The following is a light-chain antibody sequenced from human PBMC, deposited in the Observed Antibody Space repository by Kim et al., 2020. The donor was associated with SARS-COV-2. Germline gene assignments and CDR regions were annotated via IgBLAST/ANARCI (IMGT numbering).Light chain of an antibody. CDR1: QSVSSY. V-gene: IGKV3-11*01. CDR3: QQRNSWPPSYS. Sequence: SPGERVTLSGRASQSVSSYLAWYQQKVGQAPRLLMYNASNRATGIPARFSGSGAGTDFTLTISSLEPEDFAVYYCQQRNSWPPSYSFGQGTKLEIK. CDR2: NAS. J-gene: IGKJ2*03.